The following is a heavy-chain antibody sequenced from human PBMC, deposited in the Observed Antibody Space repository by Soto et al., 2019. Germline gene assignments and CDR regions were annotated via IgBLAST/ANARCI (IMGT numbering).Heavy chain of an antibody. J-gene: IGHJ6*02. CDR2: IIPIFGTA. D-gene: IGHD2-15*01. CDR1: GGTFSSYA. V-gene: IGHV1-69*13. Sequence: ASVKVSCKASGGTFSSYAISWVRQAPGQGLEWMGGIIPIFGTANYAQKFQGRVTITADESTSTAYMELSSLRSEDTAVYYCARDGCSGGSCYRDHYYGMDVWGQGTTVTVSS. CDR3: ARDGCSGGSCYRDHYYGMDV.